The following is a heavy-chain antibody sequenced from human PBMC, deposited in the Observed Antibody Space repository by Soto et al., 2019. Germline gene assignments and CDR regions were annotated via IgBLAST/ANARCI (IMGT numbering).Heavy chain of an antibody. V-gene: IGHV3-49*04. J-gene: IGHJ4*02. D-gene: IGHD1-26*01. CDR2: IRSKPYGGTT. CDR3: TRDPYDGTYNPYAY. CDR1: GFTFSNAW. Sequence: GGSLRRSWAAWGFTFSNAWMTWVRQAPGKGQEWVGFIRSKPYGGTTEYAASVKGRFTISRDDSKSVAYLQMNSLKTEDTAVYYCTRDPYDGTYNPYAYWGQGTLVTVSS.